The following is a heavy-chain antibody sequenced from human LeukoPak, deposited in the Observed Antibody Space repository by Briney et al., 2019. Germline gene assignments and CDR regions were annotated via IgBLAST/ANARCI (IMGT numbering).Heavy chain of an antibody. CDR2: IYTSGST. D-gene: IGHD3-10*01. V-gene: IGHV4-59*10. CDR1: GGSFSGYY. J-gene: IGHJ6*02. CDR3: ARGGSAYYYGSGSYYTLYYYYGMDV. Sequence: SETLSLTCAVYGGSFSGYYWSWIRQPAGKGLEWIGRIYTSGSTNYNPSLKSRVTMSVDTSKNQFSLKLSSVTAADTAVYYCARGGSAYYYGSGSYYTLYYYYGMDVWGQGTTVTVSS.